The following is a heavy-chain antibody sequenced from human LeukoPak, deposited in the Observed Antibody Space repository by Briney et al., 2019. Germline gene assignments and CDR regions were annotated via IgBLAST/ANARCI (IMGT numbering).Heavy chain of an antibody. CDR1: GGTFSSYA. Sequence: ASVKVSCKASGGTFSSYAISWVRQAPGQGLEWMGGIIPIFGTANYAQKFQGRVTITADESTSTAYMELSSLRSEDTAVYYCARGQPVYEDFWTPEYFQHWGQGTLVTASS. D-gene: IGHD3/OR15-3a*01. CDR2: IIPIFGTA. CDR3: ARGQPVYEDFWTPEYFQH. J-gene: IGHJ1*01. V-gene: IGHV1-69*13.